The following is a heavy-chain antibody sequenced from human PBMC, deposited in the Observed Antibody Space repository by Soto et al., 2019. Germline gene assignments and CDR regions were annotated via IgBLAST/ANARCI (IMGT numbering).Heavy chain of an antibody. CDR1: GFTFSTYS. CDR3: ARDLVPTYDYGDEYYYYGMDV. J-gene: IGHJ6*02. D-gene: IGHD4-17*01. V-gene: IGHV3-21*01. CDR2: ITSSSSYI. Sequence: GGSLRLSCAASGFTFSTYSMNWVRQAPGKGLEWVSSITSSSSYIYYADSVKGRFTISRDNAKNSLYLQMNSLRAEDTAVYYCARDLVPTYDYGDEYYYYGMDVWGQGTTVTVSS.